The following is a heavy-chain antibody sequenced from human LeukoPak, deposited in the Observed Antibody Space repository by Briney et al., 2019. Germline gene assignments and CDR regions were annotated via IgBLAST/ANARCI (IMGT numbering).Heavy chain of an antibody. D-gene: IGHD2-2*01. CDR3: ARLWPYQLSAFDI. CDR2: INHSGST. CDR1: GGSFSGYY. V-gene: IGHV4-34*01. Sequence: SETLSLTCAVYGGSFSGYYWSWIRQPPGKGLEWIGEINHSGSTNYNPSLKSRVTISVDTSKNQFSLKLSSVTAADTAVYYCARLWPYQLSAFDIWGQGTMVTVSS. J-gene: IGHJ3*02.